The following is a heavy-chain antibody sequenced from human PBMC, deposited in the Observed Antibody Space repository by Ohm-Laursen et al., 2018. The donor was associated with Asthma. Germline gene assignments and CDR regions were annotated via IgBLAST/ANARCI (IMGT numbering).Heavy chain of an antibody. CDR3: GRVYSSSWDP. J-gene: IGHJ5*02. V-gene: IGHV3-30*03. Sequence: SLRLSCSASGFTFSSYGMHWVRQAPGKGLESVAFMSNDGSGNYNADSVKGRFSISRDTSKNSLYLQMNSLRADDTAVYYCGRVYSSSWDPRGQGTLVTVSS. CDR1: GFTFSSYG. CDR2: MSNDGSGN. D-gene: IGHD6-13*01.